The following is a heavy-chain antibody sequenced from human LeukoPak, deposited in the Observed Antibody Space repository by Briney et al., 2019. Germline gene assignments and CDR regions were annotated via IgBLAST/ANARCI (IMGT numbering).Heavy chain of an antibody. D-gene: IGHD3-22*01. Sequence: GGSLRLSCAASGFTFSDYNMRWIRQAPGKGLEWVSSISRSGSTKYYADSVKGRFTISRDNAKNSLFLQMNSLRAEDTAVYYCASHYYDSSGPGWYWGQGTLVTVSS. CDR2: ISRSGSTK. CDR3: ASHYYDSSGPGWY. V-gene: IGHV3-11*04. CDR1: GFTFSDYN. J-gene: IGHJ4*02.